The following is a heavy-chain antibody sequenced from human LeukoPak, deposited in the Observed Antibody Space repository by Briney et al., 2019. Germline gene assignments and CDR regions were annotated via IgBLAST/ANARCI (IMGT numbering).Heavy chain of an antibody. CDR3: ARDMSSGWNSDY. J-gene: IGHJ4*02. V-gene: IGHV3-7*01. Sequence: PGGSLRLSCAASGFTFSSHWMSWVRQAPGKGLEWVANIKQDGSEKYYVDSVKGRFTISRDNAKNSLYLQMNSLRAEDRAVYYCARDMSSGWNSDYWGQGTLVTVSS. CDR2: IKQDGSEK. D-gene: IGHD6-19*01. CDR1: GFTFSSHW.